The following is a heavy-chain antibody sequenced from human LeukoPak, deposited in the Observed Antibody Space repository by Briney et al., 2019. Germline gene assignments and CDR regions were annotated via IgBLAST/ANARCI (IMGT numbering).Heavy chain of an antibody. Sequence: GGSLRLSCEASGFPFGSYVMSWVRQAPGKGLVWVSRINSDGSSTSYADSVKGRFTISRDNAKNTLYLQMNSLRAEDTAVYYCARVDLTAAITPRNFDHWGQGTLVTVSS. CDR2: INSDGSST. V-gene: IGHV3-74*01. D-gene: IGHD2-2*01. CDR1: GFPFGSYV. J-gene: IGHJ4*02. CDR3: ARVDLTAAITPRNFDH.